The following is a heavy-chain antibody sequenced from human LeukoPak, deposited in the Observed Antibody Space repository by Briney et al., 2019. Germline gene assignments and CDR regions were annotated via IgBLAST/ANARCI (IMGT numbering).Heavy chain of an antibody. CDR2: VSNSRSYI. D-gene: IGHD3-22*01. CDR3: ARDPNYFDTSGYYRSHYAFDI. Sequence: GGSLRLSCAASGFTFSSYNMNWVRQAPGKGLEWVSSVSNSRSYIYYADSVKGRFTISRDNAKNSLYLQMNSLRAEDTAVYFCARDPNYFDTSGYYRSHYAFDIWGQGTMATVSS. J-gene: IGHJ3*02. CDR1: GFTFSSYN. V-gene: IGHV3-21*01.